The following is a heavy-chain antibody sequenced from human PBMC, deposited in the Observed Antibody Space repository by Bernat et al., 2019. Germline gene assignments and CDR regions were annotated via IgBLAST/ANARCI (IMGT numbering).Heavy chain of an antibody. CDR3: ARSPRRWDY. V-gene: IGHV3-23*01. D-gene: IGHD2-15*01. CDR1: GFTFRSYA. CDR2: IGNSGAST. Sequence: EVQLLESGGGLVQPGGSLRLSCAASGFTFRSYAMSWVRQVPGKGLGWVSGIGNSGASTYYADFVKGRFTISRDNSKNSLYLQMNSLRAEDTAVYYCARSPRRWDYWGQGTLVTVSS. J-gene: IGHJ4*02.